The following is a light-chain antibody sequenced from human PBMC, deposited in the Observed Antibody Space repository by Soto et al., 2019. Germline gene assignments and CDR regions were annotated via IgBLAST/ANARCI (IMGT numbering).Light chain of an antibody. CDR1: HSISAW. V-gene: IGKV1-5*03. Sequence: DIQMTQSPSTLSASVGDIVTITCRASHSISAWLAWYQQKPGKAPKLLIYKASTLDSGVPSRFSGSGSGTEFTLTISSLQPDDFATYYCHQYHSFFNYTFGQGTKLEIK. J-gene: IGKJ2*01. CDR3: HQYHSFFNYT. CDR2: KAS.